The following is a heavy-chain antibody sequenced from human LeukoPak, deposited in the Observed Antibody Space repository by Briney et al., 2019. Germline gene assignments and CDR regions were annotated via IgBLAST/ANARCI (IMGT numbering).Heavy chain of an antibody. V-gene: IGHV3-33*06. CDR2: IWHDGSNK. J-gene: IGHJ4*02. CDR3: AKDRGLSMVRGVISSQVVCYFDY. D-gene: IGHD3-10*01. Sequence: GRSVRLSCAASGFTFSSYGMHWVRQAPGKGLEWVAVIWHDGSNKYYADSVKGRFTISRDNSKNTLYLQMNSLRAEDTAVYYCAKDRGLSMVRGVISSQVVCYFDYWGQGTLVTVSS. CDR1: GFTFSSYG.